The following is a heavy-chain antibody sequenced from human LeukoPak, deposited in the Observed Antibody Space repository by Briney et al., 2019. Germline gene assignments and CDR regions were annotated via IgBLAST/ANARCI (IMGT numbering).Heavy chain of an antibody. Sequence: ASVKVSCKVSGYTLTELSMHWVRQAPGKGLEWMGGFDPEDGETIYAQKFQGRVTMTEDTSTDTAYMELSSLRSEDTAVYYCATVADCSSTSCYSLFDWGQGTLSPSPQ. D-gene: IGHD2-2*01. V-gene: IGHV1-24*01. CDR2: FDPEDGET. J-gene: IGHJ4*02. CDR3: ATVADCSSTSCYSLFD. CDR1: GYTLTELS.